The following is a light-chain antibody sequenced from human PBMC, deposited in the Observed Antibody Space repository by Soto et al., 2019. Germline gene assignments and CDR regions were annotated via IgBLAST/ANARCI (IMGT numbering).Light chain of an antibody. CDR1: QSVSSK. CDR3: QQYNNWPLT. J-gene: IGKJ4*01. CDR2: GAS. Sequence: EIVMTQSPATLSVSPGERATLSCRASQSVSSKLAWYQQKPGQAPRLLIYGASTRATGIPARFSGSGSGTDFTLTISSLQSEDVAVYYCQQYNNWPLTFGGGTKVEIK. V-gene: IGKV3-15*01.